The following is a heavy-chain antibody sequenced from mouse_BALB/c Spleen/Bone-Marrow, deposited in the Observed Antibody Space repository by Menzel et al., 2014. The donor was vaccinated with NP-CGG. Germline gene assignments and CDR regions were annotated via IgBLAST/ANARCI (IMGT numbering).Heavy chain of an antibody. D-gene: IGHD1-1*01. CDR2: INSNGGST. Sequence: ESGGGLVQPGGSLKLSCAASGFTFSSYGMSWVRQTPDKRLELVATINSNGGSTYYPDSVKGRFTIPRDNAKNTLYLQMSSLKSEDTAMYYCARDYYGSSDYWGQGTTLTVSS. CDR1: GFTFSSYG. V-gene: IGHV5-6-3*01. CDR3: ARDYYGSSDY. J-gene: IGHJ2*01.